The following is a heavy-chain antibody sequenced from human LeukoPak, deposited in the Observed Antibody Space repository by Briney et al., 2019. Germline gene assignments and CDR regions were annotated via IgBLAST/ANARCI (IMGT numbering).Heavy chain of an antibody. CDR1: GGSFSGYY. CDR2: INHSGST. V-gene: IGHV4-34*01. D-gene: IGHD5-18*01. J-gene: IGHJ4*02. CDR3: ARGRIGADHSYGYVGFDY. Sequence: SETLSLTCAVYGGSFSGYYWSWIRQPPGKGLEWIGEINHSGSTNYNPSLKSRVTISVDTSKNQFSLKLSSVTAADPAVYYCARGRIGADHSYGYVGFDYWGQGTLVTVSS.